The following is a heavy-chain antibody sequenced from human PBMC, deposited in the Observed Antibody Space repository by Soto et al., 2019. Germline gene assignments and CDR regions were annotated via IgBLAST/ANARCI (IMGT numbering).Heavy chain of an antibody. CDR2: ISSSSSTI. Sequence: EVQLVESGGGLVQPGGSLRLSCAASGFTFSSYSMNWVRQAPGKGLEWVSYISSSSSTIYYADSVKGRFTISRDNAKHSLYMQMHSLRAEDTAVYYCARDITYYDYIWGPKAWFDPWGQGTLVTVSS. D-gene: IGHD3-16*01. V-gene: IGHV3-48*01. CDR1: GFTFSSYS. CDR3: ARDITYYDYIWGPKAWFDP. J-gene: IGHJ5*02.